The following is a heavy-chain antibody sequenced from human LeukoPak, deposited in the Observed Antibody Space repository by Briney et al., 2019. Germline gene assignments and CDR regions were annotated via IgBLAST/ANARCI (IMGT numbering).Heavy chain of an antibody. J-gene: IGHJ3*02. CDR2: IYHSGST. CDR1: GYSISSGYY. Sequence: PSETLSLTCTVSGYSISSGYYWGWIRQPPGKGLEWIGSIYHSGSTYYNPSLKSRVTISVDTSKNQFSLKLSSVTAADTAVYYCARAKWQQLVLGAFDIWGQGTMVTVSS. D-gene: IGHD6-13*01. V-gene: IGHV4-38-2*02. CDR3: ARAKWQQLVLGAFDI.